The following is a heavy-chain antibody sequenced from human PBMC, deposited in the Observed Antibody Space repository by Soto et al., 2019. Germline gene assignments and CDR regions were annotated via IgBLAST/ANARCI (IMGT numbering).Heavy chain of an antibody. CDR1: GYTFTSYY. J-gene: IGHJ5*02. CDR2: INPSGDGT. D-gene: IGHD2-15*01. CDR3: TRGSRGSAGWSPTSWFDP. Sequence: ASVKVSCKASGYTFTSYYVHWVRQAPGQGLEWMGLINPSGDGTSYAQKFQGRVTMTRDTSTSTVYMELSSLRSEDTAMYYCTRGSRGSAGWSPTSWFDPWGQGTLVTVSS. V-gene: IGHV1-46*03.